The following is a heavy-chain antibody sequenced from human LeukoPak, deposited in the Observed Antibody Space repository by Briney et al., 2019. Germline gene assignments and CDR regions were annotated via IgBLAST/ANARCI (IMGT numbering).Heavy chain of an antibody. CDR3: ARDSEWSYYMDV. Sequence: ASVKVSCKASGGTFSSYAISWVRQAPGQGLEWMGGIIPMFETANYAQKFQGRVTITADEFTTTVYMELSSLRSEDTAVYYCARDSEWSYYMDVWGKGTTVTVSS. CDR1: GGTFSSYA. J-gene: IGHJ6*03. D-gene: IGHD3-3*01. CDR2: IIPMFETA. V-gene: IGHV1-69*13.